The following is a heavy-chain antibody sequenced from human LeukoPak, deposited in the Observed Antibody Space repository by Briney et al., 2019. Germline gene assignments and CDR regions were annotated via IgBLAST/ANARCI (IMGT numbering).Heavy chain of an antibody. J-gene: IGHJ4*02. CDR3: ARDGQQLPTYYFDY. CDR2: VNPSGGST. Sequence: ASVKVSCKASGYTFTSNFMHWVRQAPGQGLECMGIVNPSGGSTRYAQKFQGRVTMTRDTSTSTVYMELSSLRSDDTAVYYCARDGQQLPTYYFDYWGQGTLVTVSS. D-gene: IGHD6-13*01. V-gene: IGHV1-46*01. CDR1: GYTFTSNF.